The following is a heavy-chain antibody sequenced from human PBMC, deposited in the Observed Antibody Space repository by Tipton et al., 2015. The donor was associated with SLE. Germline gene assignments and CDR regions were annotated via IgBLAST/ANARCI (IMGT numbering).Heavy chain of an antibody. CDR3: ARVIAARPDY. D-gene: IGHD6-6*01. CDR2: INHSGST. J-gene: IGHJ4*02. V-gene: IGHV4-34*01. Sequence: TLSLTCAVYGGSFSGYYWSWIRQPPGKGLEWIGEINHSGSTNYNPSLKSRVTISVDTSKNQFSLKLSSVTAADTAVYYCARVIAARPDYWGQGTLVTVSS. CDR1: GGSFSGYY.